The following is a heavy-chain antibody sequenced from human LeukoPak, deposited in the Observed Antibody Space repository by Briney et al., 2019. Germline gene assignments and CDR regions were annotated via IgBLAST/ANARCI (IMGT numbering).Heavy chain of an antibody. CDR3: ARGRGLIVVVPAAHPSDAFDV. J-gene: IGHJ3*01. CDR2: ISAYNGNT. CDR1: GYTFTSYG. D-gene: IGHD2-2*01. Sequence: GASVKVSCKASGYTFTSYGISWVRQAPGQGLEWMGWISAYNGNTNYAQKLQGRVTMTTDTSTSTAYMELRSLRSDDTAVYYCARGRGLIVVVPAAHPSDAFDVWGQGTMVTVSS. V-gene: IGHV1-18*01.